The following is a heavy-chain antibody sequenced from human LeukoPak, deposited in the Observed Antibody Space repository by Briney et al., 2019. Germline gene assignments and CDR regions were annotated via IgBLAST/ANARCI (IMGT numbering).Heavy chain of an antibody. CDR1: GFTFSSYA. V-gene: IGHV3-30-3*01. CDR2: ISYDGSNK. J-gene: IGHJ4*02. Sequence: PGGSLRLSCAASGFTFSSYAMHWVRQAPGKGLEWVAVISYDGSNKYYADSVKGRFTISRDYAKNSLYLQMNSLRAEDTAVYYCARVLAYYYDSSGYSDYWGQGTLVTVSS. CDR3: ARVLAYYYDSSGYSDY. D-gene: IGHD3-22*01.